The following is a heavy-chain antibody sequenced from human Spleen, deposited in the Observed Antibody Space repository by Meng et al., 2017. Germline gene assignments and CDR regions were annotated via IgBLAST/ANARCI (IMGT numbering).Heavy chain of an antibody. CDR3: ARLGTTSYSY. D-gene: IGHD2-2*01. CDR1: GYSFTNYW. V-gene: IGHV5-51*01. Sequence: GESLKISCKGFGYSFTNYWIAWVRQMPGKGLEWMGIMYPGDSDTRYSPSFQGQVTFSADKSIDTAYLQWSSLKASDTAMYYCARLGTTSYSYWGQGTLVTVSS. J-gene: IGHJ4*02. CDR2: MYPGDSDT.